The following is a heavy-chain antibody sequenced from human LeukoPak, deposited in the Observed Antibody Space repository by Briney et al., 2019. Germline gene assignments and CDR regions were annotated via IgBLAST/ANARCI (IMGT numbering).Heavy chain of an antibody. J-gene: IGHJ4*02. Sequence: SETLSLTCAVYGGSFSGYYWSWIRQSPGKGLEWIGEISHSGITNHNPSLKSRVTISVDTSKNQFSLNLRSVTAADTAVYYCAGGRGAEAGTGYWGQGTLVTVSP. CDR3: AGGRGAEAGTGY. CDR1: GGSFSGYY. D-gene: IGHD6-13*01. V-gene: IGHV4-34*01. CDR2: ISHSGIT.